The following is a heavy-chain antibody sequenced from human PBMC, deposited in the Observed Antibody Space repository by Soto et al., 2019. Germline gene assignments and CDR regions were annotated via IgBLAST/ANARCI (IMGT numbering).Heavy chain of an antibody. D-gene: IGHD4-17*01. J-gene: IGHJ4*02. V-gene: IGHV4-30-2*01. CDR3: ARGVTTVTTXDY. CDR2: IYHSGST. CDR1: GGSISSGGYS. Sequence: SETLSLTCAVSGGSISSGGYSCNWIRQPPGKGLEWIGYIYHSGSTYYNPSLKSRVTISVDRSKNQFSLKLSSVTAADTAVYYCARGVTTVTTXDYWGQGTLVTVS.